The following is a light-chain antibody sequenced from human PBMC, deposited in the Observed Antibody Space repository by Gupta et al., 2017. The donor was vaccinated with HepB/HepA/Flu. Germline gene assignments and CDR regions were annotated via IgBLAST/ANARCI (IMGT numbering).Light chain of an antibody. Sequence: SYVLTQPPSVSVAPGQTARIICRGNSIGSERVHWYQQKPGQAPVLVVYDDSERPSGIPERVSGSNSGNTATLIISRVEAGDEADCYCQVWDSTSGVFGGGTRLTVL. CDR3: QVWDSTSGV. V-gene: IGLV3-21*02. CDR2: DDS. CDR1: SIGSER. J-gene: IGLJ3*02.